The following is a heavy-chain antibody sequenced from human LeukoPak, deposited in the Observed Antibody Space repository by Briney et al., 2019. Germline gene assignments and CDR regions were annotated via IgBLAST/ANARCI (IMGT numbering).Heavy chain of an antibody. D-gene: IGHD2-21*02. J-gene: IGHJ4*02. CDR3: AKGGHDFNPFYW. CDR2: IKGGGDDP. Sequence: GGSLRLSCAAPGFTFSTYAMGWVRQAPGRGLEWVSSIKGGGDDPFYADSVKGRFTISRDNSKNTLFPQLDSLRAEDSAVYYCAKGGHDFNPFYWWGQGTLVTVSS. V-gene: IGHV3-23*01. CDR1: GFTFSTYA.